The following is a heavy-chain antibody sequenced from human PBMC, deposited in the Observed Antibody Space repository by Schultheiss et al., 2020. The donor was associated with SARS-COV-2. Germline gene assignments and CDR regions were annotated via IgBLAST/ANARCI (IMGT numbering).Heavy chain of an antibody. CDR2: IWYDGSNK. D-gene: IGHD2-2*01. CDR1: GFTFSSYG. V-gene: IGHV3-33*01. J-gene: IGHJ4*02. CDR3: ARNYCTTTSCRRVHFDY. Sequence: GGSLRLSCAASGFTFSSYGMHWVRQAPGKGLEWVAVIWYDGSNKYYADSVKGRFTISRDNAKNSLYLQMNSLRAEDTAVYYCARNYCTTTSCRRVHFDYWGQGTLVTVSS.